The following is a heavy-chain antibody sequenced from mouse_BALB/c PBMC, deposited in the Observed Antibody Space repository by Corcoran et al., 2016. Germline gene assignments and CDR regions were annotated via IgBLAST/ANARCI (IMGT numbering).Heavy chain of an antibody. CDR1: GFNIKDTY. CDR3: TTSPLLRLIAY. CDR2: IDPANGNT. J-gene: IGHJ3*01. D-gene: IGHD1-2*01. V-gene: IGHV14-3*02. Sequence: EVQLQQSGAELVKPGASVKLSCTASGFNIKDTYMHWVKQRPEQGLEWIGRIDPANGNTKYDPKFQGKATITADTSSNTAYLQRSSLTSEDTAVYYCTTSPLLRLIAYWGQGTLVTVSA.